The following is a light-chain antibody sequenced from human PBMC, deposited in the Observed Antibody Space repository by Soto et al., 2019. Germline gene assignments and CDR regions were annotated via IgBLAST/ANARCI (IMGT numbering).Light chain of an antibody. CDR2: DVS. CDR1: YSVSSNY. V-gene: IGKV3-20*01. CDR3: QQSGISPT. Sequence: EIVLTQSPGTLSLSPGERATLSCRSSYSVSSNYLAWYQQKPGQAPRLLIYDVSSRATGIPDRFSGSGSGTDFTLTISRLEPVDFAVYYCQQSGISPTFGQGTKVEIK. J-gene: IGKJ1*01.